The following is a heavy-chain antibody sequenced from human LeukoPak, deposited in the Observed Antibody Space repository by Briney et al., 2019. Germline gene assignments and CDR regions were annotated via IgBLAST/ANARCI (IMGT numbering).Heavy chain of an antibody. CDR1: GYTFTGYY. CDR2: INPNSGGT. CDR3: ARAKDCSSTSCYLWFDP. D-gene: IGHD2-2*01. Sequence: GASVKDSCKASGYTFTGYYMHWVRQAPGQGLEWMGRINPNSGGTNYAQKFQGRVTMTRDTSISTAYMELSRLRSDDTAVYYCARAKDCSSTSCYLWFDPWGQGTLVTVSS. V-gene: IGHV1-2*06. J-gene: IGHJ5*02.